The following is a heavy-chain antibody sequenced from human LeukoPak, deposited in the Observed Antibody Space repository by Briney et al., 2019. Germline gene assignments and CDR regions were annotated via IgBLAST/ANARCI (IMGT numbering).Heavy chain of an antibody. CDR2: ISYDGSNK. CDR1: GFTFSSYG. Sequence: GGSLRLSCAASGFTFSSYGMHWVRQAPGKGLEWVAVISYDGSNKYSADSVKGRFTISRDNAKNSLYLQMDSLRAEDTAVYYCARPDYDFWSGSPGGNYMDVWGKGTTVTVSS. V-gene: IGHV3-30*03. J-gene: IGHJ6*03. D-gene: IGHD3-3*01. CDR3: ARPDYDFWSGSPGGNYMDV.